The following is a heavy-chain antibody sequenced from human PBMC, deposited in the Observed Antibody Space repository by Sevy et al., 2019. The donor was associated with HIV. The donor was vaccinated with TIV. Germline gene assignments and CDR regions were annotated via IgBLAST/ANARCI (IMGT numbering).Heavy chain of an antibody. D-gene: IGHD3-3*01. Sequence: ASVKVSCKASGYTFTSYGISWVRQAPGQGLEWMGWISAYNGNTNYAQKLQGRVTMTTDTSTSTAYMGLRSLRSDDTAVYYCARYSAHFYDFWSGYYFWFDPWGQGTLVTVSS. J-gene: IGHJ5*02. CDR2: ISAYNGNT. CDR1: GYTFTSYG. CDR3: ARYSAHFYDFWSGYYFWFDP. V-gene: IGHV1-18*01.